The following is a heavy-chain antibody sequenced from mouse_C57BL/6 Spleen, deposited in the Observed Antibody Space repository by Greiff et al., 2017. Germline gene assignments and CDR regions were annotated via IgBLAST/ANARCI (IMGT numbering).Heavy chain of an antibody. Sequence: VQLQQSGPELVKPGASVKISCKASGYAFSSSWMNWVKQRPGKGLEWIGRIYPGDGDTNYNGKFKGKATLTADKSSSTAYMQLSSLTSEDSAVYCCARWLRDCYFDVWGTGTTVTVSS. CDR1: GYAFSSSW. CDR3: ARWLRDCYFDV. V-gene: IGHV1-82*01. J-gene: IGHJ1*03. D-gene: IGHD2-2*01. CDR2: IYPGDGDT.